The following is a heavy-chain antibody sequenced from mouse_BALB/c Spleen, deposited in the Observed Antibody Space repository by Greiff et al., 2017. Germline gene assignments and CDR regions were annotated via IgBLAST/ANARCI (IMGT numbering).Heavy chain of an antibody. Sequence: EVMLVESGGGLVQPGGSRKLSCAASGFTFSSFGMHWVRQAPEKGLEWVAYISSGSSTIYYADTVKGRFTISRDNPKNTLFLQMTSLRSEDTAMYYCARFPYGNYDAMDYWGQGTSVTVSS. CDR1: GFTFSSFG. V-gene: IGHV5-17*02. J-gene: IGHJ4*01. CDR2: ISSGSSTI. CDR3: ARFPYGNYDAMDY. D-gene: IGHD2-1*01.